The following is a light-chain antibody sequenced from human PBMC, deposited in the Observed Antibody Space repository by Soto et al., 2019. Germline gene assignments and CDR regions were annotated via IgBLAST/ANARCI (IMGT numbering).Light chain of an antibody. Sequence: TAKSQCCRSAAVGDRVTMTCRAMQSISNKLNWYQTKPGTAPKRLISTASSLQSGVSSRFSGSGSGTDFTLNISSLQTEDFAINNCQQSYSTPQTFGQGTKVYIK. CDR2: TAS. CDR3: QQSYSTPQT. CDR1: QSISNK. J-gene: IGKJ1*01. V-gene: IGKV1-39*01.